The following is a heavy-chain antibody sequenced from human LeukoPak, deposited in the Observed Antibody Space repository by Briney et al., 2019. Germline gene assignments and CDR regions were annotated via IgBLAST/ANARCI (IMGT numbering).Heavy chain of an antibody. D-gene: IGHD2-2*01. V-gene: IGHV3-11*01. CDR3: ARESAVPAATLDY. Sequence: GGSRRLSCAASGFTFSDYYMSWIRQAPGKGLEWVSYISSSGSTIYYADSVKGRFTISRDNAKNSLYLQMNSLRAEDTAVYYCARESAVPAATLDYWGQGTLVTVSS. J-gene: IGHJ4*02. CDR1: GFTFSDYY. CDR2: ISSSGSTI.